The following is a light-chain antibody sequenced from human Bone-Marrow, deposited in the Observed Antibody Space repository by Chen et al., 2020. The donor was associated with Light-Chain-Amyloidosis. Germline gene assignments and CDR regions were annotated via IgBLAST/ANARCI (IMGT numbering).Light chain of an antibody. J-gene: IGKJ2*01. Sequence: DIQLTQSPSFVSAFVGDRVTITCRASQSISSWLAWYQHKPGKAPKLLIYTASNLESGVPSGFSGSGSGTEFSLTINSLQPEDFATYYCQKVNDFPFTFGQGTKLEIK. CDR2: TAS. CDR1: QSISSW. V-gene: IGKV1-12*01. CDR3: QKVNDFPFT.